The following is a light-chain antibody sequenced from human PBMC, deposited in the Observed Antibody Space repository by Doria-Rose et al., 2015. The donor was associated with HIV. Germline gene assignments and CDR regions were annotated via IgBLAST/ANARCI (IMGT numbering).Light chain of an antibody. V-gene: IGKV3-20*01. CDR3: RQYVASWT. Sequence: TQSPGTLSLSPGERATLSCRASQSFSSTYLAWYQQLAGQAPILLIYDGSTRSTGIPDRFSASVSGTDFTLTINRREPEDFALYYWRQYVASWTFGQGTKVEI. CDR1: QSFSSTY. CDR2: DGS. J-gene: IGKJ1*01.